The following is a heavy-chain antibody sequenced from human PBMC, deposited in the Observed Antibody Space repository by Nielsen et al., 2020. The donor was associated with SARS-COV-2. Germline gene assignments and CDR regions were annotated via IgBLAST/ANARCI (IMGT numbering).Heavy chain of an antibody. Sequence: GESLKISCAASGFTFSDYYMSWIRQAPGKGLEWVSYISSSSSYTNYADSVKGRFTISRDNAKNSLYLQMNSLRAEDTAVYYCARDKTYYYGSGSYPLDYWGQGTLVTVSS. J-gene: IGHJ4*02. CDR1: GFTFSDYY. V-gene: IGHV3-11*06. CDR3: ARDKTYYYGSGSYPLDY. D-gene: IGHD3-10*01. CDR2: ISSSSSYT.